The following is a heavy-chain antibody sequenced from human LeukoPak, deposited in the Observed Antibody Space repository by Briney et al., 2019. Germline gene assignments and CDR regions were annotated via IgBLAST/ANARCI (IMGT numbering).Heavy chain of an antibody. CDR3: AKSPGSRAWFFDY. Sequence: GGSLRLSCAASGFTFSNYAMSWVRQAPGKGLEWVSGISGSGGSIYYADSVKGRFTISRDTSKNTLHLQMNSLRGEDTAVYYCAKSPGSRAWFFDYWGQGTLVTVSS. V-gene: IGHV3-23*01. D-gene: IGHD6-19*01. CDR2: ISGSGGSI. CDR1: GFTFSNYA. J-gene: IGHJ4*02.